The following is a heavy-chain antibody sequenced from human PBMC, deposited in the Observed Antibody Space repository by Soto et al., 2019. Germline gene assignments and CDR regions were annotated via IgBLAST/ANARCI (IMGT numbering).Heavy chain of an antibody. CDR3: AGGILEQRVVLGL. CDR1: NRSISGYW. CDR2: INQGGST. V-gene: IGHV4-34*02. D-gene: IGHD3-16*01. J-gene: IGHJ1*01. Sequence: QVQLQQWGAGLLKPSETLSLTCAVYNRSISGYWWTWIRQPPGKGLERIWEINQGGSTNYSPSLKGRLNMSLDTSRNQFSLELTAVTAADTDVYYCAGGILEQRVVLGLWGQGALVTVSS.